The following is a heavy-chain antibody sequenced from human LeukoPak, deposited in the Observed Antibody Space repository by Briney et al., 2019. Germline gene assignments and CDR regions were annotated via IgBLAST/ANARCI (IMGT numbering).Heavy chain of an antibody. V-gene: IGHV1-2*02. Sequence: ASVKVSCKASGYTFTSYGISWVRQAPGQGLEWMGWINPNSGGTNYAQKFQGRVTMTRDTSISTAYMELSRLRSDDTAVYYCARGGNYYGSGSYLTYYYYYMDVWGKGTTVTVSS. CDR3: ARGGNYYGSGSYLTYYYYYMDV. D-gene: IGHD3-10*01. J-gene: IGHJ6*03. CDR2: INPNSGGT. CDR1: GYTFTSYG.